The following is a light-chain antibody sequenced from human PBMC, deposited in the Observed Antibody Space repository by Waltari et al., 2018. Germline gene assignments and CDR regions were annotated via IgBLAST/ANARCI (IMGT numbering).Light chain of an antibody. J-gene: IGLJ2*01. CDR1: ISNNGARYA. V-gene: IGLV1-40*01. Sequence: QSVLTQPPSVSAAPGRRVTISCTGDISNNGARYAVHWYQQLPETSPKLLIYGNNNRPSGVPDRFSASRSGTSASLAITGLQAEDEADYYCQSFDGRRTLFGGGTKLTVL. CDR2: GNN. CDR3: QSFDGRRTL.